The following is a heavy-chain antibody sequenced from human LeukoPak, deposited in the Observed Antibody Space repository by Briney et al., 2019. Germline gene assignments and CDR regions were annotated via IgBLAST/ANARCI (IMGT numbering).Heavy chain of an antibody. Sequence: SETLSLTCTVSGGSISSGGYYWSWIRQPPGKGLEWIAYIYYSGSTYYNPSLKSRVTISVDTSKNQFSLKLSSVTAADTAVYYCARGDSSSWSFKIWGQGTLVTVSS. J-gene: IGHJ4*02. CDR1: GGSISSGGYY. CDR3: ARGDSSSWSFKI. CDR2: IYYSGST. D-gene: IGHD6-13*01. V-gene: IGHV4-30-4*08.